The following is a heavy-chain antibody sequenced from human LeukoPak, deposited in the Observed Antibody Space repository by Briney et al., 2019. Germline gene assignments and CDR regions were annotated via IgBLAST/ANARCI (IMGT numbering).Heavy chain of an antibody. Sequence: PGGSLRLSCAASGFSFSTYWMYWVRQAPGKGLVWVSRINSDGSSTSYADSVEGRFTISRDSAKNTLDLQMNSLRAEDTAIYYCAREQTTLVLYGMDVWGQGTTATVSS. CDR2: INSDGSST. V-gene: IGHV3-74*01. D-gene: IGHD1-14*01. CDR3: AREQTTLVLYGMDV. CDR1: GFSFSTYW. J-gene: IGHJ6*02.